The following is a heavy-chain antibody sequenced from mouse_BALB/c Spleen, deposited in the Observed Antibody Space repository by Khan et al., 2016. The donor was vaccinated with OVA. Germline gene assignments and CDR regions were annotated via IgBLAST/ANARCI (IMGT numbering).Heavy chain of an antibody. Sequence: EVELVESGGGLVQPGGSLKLSCAASGFTFSSYGMSLVRQTPDKRLELVATINSNGGSTYYPDSVKGRFTISRDNAKTTLYLQMSSRRSKDTAMYYCARMARTINWGQGTTLTVSS. V-gene: IGHV5-6-3*01. CDR2: INSNGGST. CDR1: GFTFSSYG. CDR3: ARMARTIN. J-gene: IGHJ2*01.